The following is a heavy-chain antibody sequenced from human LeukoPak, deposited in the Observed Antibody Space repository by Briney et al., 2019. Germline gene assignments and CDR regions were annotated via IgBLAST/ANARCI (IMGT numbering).Heavy chain of an antibody. CDR3: TKNTWLQAPDASDV. CDR1: GFTFSSYA. CDR2: VSGSGGST. Sequence: GGSLRLSCAASGFTFSSYAMSWVRQAPGKGLEWVSGVSGSGGSTYYADSVKGRFTISRDNSRNTLYLQMNSLRVEDTALYYCTKNTWLQAPDASDVWGQGTMVTVSS. D-gene: IGHD5-24*01. J-gene: IGHJ3*01. V-gene: IGHV3-23*01.